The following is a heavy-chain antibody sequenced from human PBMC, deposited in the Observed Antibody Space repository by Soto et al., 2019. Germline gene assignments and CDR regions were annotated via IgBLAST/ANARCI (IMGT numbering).Heavy chain of an antibody. CDR3: AADRGDGFLEWLFVRDGMDV. Sequence: AASVKVSCKASGFTFTSSAVQWVRQARGQRLERIGWIVVGSGNTNYAQKFQERDTITRDMSTSTAYMELSSLRSEDTAVYYCAADRGDGFLEWLFVRDGMDVWGQGTTVTVSS. V-gene: IGHV1-58*01. J-gene: IGHJ6*02. D-gene: IGHD3-3*01. CDR1: GFTFTSSA. CDR2: IVVGSGNT.